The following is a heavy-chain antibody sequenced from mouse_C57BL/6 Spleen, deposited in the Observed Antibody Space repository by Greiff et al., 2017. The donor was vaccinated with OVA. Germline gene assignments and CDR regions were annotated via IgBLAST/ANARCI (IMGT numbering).Heavy chain of an antibody. J-gene: IGHJ3*01. CDR1: GYTFTDYE. D-gene: IGHD1-1*02. Sequence: VKLVESGAELVRPGASVTLSCKASGYTFTDYEMHWVKQTPVHGLEWIGAIDPETGGTAYNQKFKGKAILTADKSSSTAYMELRSLTSEDSAVYYCTRRPGGGWFAYWGQGTLVTVSA. V-gene: IGHV1-15*01. CDR2: IDPETGGT. CDR3: TRRPGGGWFAY.